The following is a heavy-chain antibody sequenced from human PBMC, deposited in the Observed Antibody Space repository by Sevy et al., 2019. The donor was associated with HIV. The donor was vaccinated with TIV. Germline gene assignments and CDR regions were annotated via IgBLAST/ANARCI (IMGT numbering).Heavy chain of an antibody. CDR3: ARHAGIVDRAFDY. CDR1: GGSISRSSYD. D-gene: IGHD2-21*01. CDR2: IFYNGNT. V-gene: IGHV4-39*01. J-gene: IGHJ4*02. Sequence: SETLSLTCTVSGGSISRSSYDWGWIRQPPGKGLEWIATIFYNGNTYYNPSLKSRVSISVDTSKNQFSLKLNSVTAADTALYYCARHAGIVDRAFDYWGQGTLVTISS.